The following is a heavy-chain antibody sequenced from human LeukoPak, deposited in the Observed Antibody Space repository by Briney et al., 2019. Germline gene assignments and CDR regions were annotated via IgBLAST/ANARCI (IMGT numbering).Heavy chain of an antibody. D-gene: IGHD3-22*01. V-gene: IGHV3-23*01. Sequence: GGSLRLSCAASGFTFSSSAMSWVRQAPGKGLEWVSAISGSGSSTYYSDSVKGRFTISRDNSKNTLFLQMSSLRAEDTAVYYCAKDARITMIVVVRGARPYYFDYWGQGTLVTVSS. CDR1: GFTFSSSA. CDR2: ISGSGSST. CDR3: AKDARITMIVVVRGARPYYFDY. J-gene: IGHJ4*02.